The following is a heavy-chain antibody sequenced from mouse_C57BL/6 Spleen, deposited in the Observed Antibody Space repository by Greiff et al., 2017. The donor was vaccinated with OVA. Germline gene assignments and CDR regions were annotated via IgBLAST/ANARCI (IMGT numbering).Heavy chain of an antibody. Sequence: EVQVVESGPELVKPGASVKIPCKASGYTFTDYNMDWVKQSHGKSLEWIGDINPNNGGTIYNQKFKGKATLTVDKSSSTAYMELRSLTSEDTAVYYCARGGSDYDGFDYWGQGTTLTVSS. J-gene: IGHJ2*01. V-gene: IGHV1-18*01. CDR1: GYTFTDYN. D-gene: IGHD2-4*01. CDR3: ARGGSDYDGFDY. CDR2: INPNNGGT.